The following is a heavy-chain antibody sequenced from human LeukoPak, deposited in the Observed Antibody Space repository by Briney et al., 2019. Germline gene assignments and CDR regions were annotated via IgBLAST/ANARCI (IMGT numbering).Heavy chain of an antibody. CDR3: AKLGMIVVKDAFDI. CDR1: GFTFSSYG. J-gene: IGHJ3*02. Sequence: PGGSLRLSCAASGFTFSSYGMHWVRQAPGKGLEWVAVISYDGSNKYYADSVKGRFTISRDNSKNTLYLQMNSLRAEDTAVYYCAKLGMIVVKDAFDIWGQGTMVTVSS. V-gene: IGHV3-30*18. CDR2: ISYDGSNK. D-gene: IGHD3-22*01.